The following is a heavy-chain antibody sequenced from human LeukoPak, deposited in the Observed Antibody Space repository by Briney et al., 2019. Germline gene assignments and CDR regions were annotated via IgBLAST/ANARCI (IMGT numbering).Heavy chain of an antibody. V-gene: IGHV4-30-4*08. CDR2: IYYSGST. CDR1: GGSISSGDYY. D-gene: IGHD1-26*01. J-gene: IGHJ4*02. CDR3: ARCIVGAVSFDY. Sequence: SQTLSLTCTVSGGSISSGDYYWSWIRQPPGKGLEWIGYIYYSGSTYYNPSLKSRVTISVDTSKNQFSLKLSSVTAADTAVYYCARCIVGAVSFDYWGLGTLVTVSS.